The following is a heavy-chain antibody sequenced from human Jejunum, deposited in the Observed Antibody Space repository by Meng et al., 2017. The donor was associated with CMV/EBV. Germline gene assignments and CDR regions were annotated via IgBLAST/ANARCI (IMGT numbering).Heavy chain of an antibody. CDR1: GGSLSIKNYY. CDR3: ARKGPGALFDH. CDR2: IYSTGST. J-gene: IGHJ4*02. D-gene: IGHD3-10*01. V-gene: IGHV4-39*01. Sequence: CNVAGGSLSIKNYYWAWVRQPPGKGLEWIGSIYSTGSTYYNPSLRSRLTLSVDTSENQFSLNLSSVTAADTAVYFCARKGPGALFDHWGQGALVTVSS.